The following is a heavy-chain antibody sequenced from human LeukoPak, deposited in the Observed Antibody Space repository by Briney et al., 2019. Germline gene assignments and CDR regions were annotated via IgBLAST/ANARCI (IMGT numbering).Heavy chain of an antibody. J-gene: IGHJ4*02. CDR2: ISSSGSTI. CDR3: ARGVSSSWLKYFDY. Sequence: GGSLRLSCAASGFTLSSFEMNWVRQAPGKGLGWVSYISSSGSTIYYADSVEGRFTVSRDNAKNSLYLQMNSLRAEDTAVYYCARGVSSSWLKYFDYWGQGTLVTVSS. V-gene: IGHV3-48*03. CDR1: GFTLSSFE. D-gene: IGHD6-13*01.